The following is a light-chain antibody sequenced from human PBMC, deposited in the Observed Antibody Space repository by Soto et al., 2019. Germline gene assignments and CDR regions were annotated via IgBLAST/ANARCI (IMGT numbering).Light chain of an antibody. CDR3: QQGSNGTP. V-gene: IGKV3-11*01. CDR2: DAY. J-gene: IGKJ5*01. Sequence: EIVLTQSPATLSLSPGERATLSCRASQSVSRYLAWYQQKPGQAPRLLIYDAYNRATGIPARFSGSGSGTDFTLTTSSLKPEDFAVYYCQQGSNGTPFAQGTRREIK. CDR1: QSVSRY.